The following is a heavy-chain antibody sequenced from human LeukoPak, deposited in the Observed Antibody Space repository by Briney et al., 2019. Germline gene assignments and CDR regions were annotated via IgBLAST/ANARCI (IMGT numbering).Heavy chain of an antibody. CDR1: GGSISSYY. CDR2: IHYSGGT. D-gene: IGHD5-18*01. J-gene: IGHJ4*02. V-gene: IGHV4-59*01. CDR3: ARGARGYSYGPYDY. Sequence: KSSETLSLTCTVSGGSISSYYWSWIRQPPGKGLEWIGYIHYSGGTDYNPSLKSRVTISIDTSKTQFSLILSSVTAAETAVYYCARGARGYSYGPYDYWGQGTLATVSS.